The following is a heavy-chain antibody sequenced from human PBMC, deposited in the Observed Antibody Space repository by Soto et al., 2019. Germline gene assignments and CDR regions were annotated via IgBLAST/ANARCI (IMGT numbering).Heavy chain of an antibody. CDR1: GYTFTGYY. CDR3: ARSYYYDSSGYYNDAFDI. V-gene: IGHV1-2*04. Sequence: ASVKVSCKASGYTFTGYYMHWVRQAPGQGLEWMGWINPNSGGTNYAQKFQGWVTMTRDTSISTAYMELSRLRSDDTAVYYCARSYYYDSSGYYNDAFDIWGQGTMVTVSS. CDR2: INPNSGGT. J-gene: IGHJ3*02. D-gene: IGHD3-22*01.